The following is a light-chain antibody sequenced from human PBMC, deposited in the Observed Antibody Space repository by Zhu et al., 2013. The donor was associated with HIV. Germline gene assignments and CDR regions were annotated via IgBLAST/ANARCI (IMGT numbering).Light chain of an antibody. CDR2: GAS. Sequence: AIQLTQSPSSLSASVGDRVTITCRASQDIANHLAWFQQRPGKPPILLIYGASTLQSGVSSRFRGSGFGTDFTLTISGLQPEDFATYYCQQYNSYSLTFGGGTEVDVK. CDR3: QQYNSYSLT. CDR1: QDIANH. V-gene: IGKV1-13*02. J-gene: IGKJ4*01.